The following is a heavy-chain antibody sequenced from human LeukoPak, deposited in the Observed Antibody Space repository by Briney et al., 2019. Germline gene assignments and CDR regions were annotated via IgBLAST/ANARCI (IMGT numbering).Heavy chain of an antibody. CDR1: GFTSSSYD. Sequence: GGSLRLSCAASGFTSSSYDMHWVRQATGKALEWVSAIGTAGDTYYPGSVKGRFTISRENAKNSLYLQMNSLRAGDTAVYYCARGFTMVRGGIGPYGMDVWGQGTTVTVSS. D-gene: IGHD3-10*01. CDR2: IGTAGDT. CDR3: ARGFTMVRGGIGPYGMDV. J-gene: IGHJ6*02. V-gene: IGHV3-13*01.